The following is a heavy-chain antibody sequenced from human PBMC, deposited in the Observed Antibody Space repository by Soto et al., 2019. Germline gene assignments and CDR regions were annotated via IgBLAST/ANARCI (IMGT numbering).Heavy chain of an antibody. J-gene: IGHJ4*02. D-gene: IGHD6-25*01. CDR3: AGGGVYDSGRYHY. Sequence: PGGSLRLSCEASGFPFMTYWMSWVRQAPGKGLEWVAHMKEEATEKYLDSVKGRFIISRDNAKNSLYLQMNSLRGDDTAVYYCAGGGVYDSGRYHYWGQGTLVT. CDR2: MKEEATEK. V-gene: IGHV3-7*01. CDR1: GFPFMTYW.